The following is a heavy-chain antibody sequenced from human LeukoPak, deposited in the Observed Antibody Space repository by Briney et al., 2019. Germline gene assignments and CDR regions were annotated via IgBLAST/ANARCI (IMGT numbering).Heavy chain of an antibody. D-gene: IGHD5/OR15-5a*01. CDR3: VRGGIRVSGIDAFDI. V-gene: IGHV3-9*01. J-gene: IGHJ3*02. Sequence: PGRSLRLSCVASGFTFDNYGMHWVRQAPGKGLEWVSGISWNSGDIFYAGSVKGRFTISRENARNSLYLQINSLRDGDTAVYYCVRGGIRVSGIDAFDIWGQGTVVIVSS. CDR2: ISWNSGDI. CDR1: GFTFDNYG.